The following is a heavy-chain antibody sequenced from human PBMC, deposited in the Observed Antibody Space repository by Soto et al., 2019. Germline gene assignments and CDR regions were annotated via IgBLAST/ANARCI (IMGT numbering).Heavy chain of an antibody. CDR1: GGSISSNNW. J-gene: IGHJ4*02. D-gene: IGHD3-16*01. CDR3: ATRFDGLGSYGY. V-gene: IGHV4-4*02. Sequence: QVQLQEPGPGLVKPSGTLSLTCAVSGGSISSNNWWTWVRQPPGKGLEWIGEIYHSGSTNYIPSLKSRVTISVDKSKNQFSLKLTSVTAADTAVYYCATRFDGLGSYGYWGQGTLVTVSS. CDR2: IYHSGST.